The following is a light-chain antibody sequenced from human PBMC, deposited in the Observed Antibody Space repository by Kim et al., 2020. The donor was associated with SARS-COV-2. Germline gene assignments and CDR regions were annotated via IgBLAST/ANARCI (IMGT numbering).Light chain of an antibody. J-gene: IGKJ1*01. CDR1: QSVSSN. CDR2: GAS. V-gene: IGKV3-15*01. Sequence: EIVMTQSPATLSVSPGERATLSCRASQSVSSNLAWYQQKPGQAPRLLIYGASTRATGIPARFSGSGSGTEFTLTISSLQSEDFAVYYCRQYNNWPRGRFGQGTKVEIK. CDR3: RQYNNWPRGR.